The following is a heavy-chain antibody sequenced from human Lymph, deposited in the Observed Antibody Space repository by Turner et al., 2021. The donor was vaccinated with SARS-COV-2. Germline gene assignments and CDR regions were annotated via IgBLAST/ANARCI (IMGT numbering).Heavy chain of an antibody. V-gene: IGHV3-48*02. J-gene: IGHJ6*02. CDR3: ARDRGGYGAYYYGMDV. D-gene: IGHD2-15*01. CDR2: ISISSSTI. CDR1: EFTFSSYS. Sequence: EVQLVESGGGLVQPGWSLRLSCAASEFTFSSYSMNWVRQAPGKGLEWVSYISISSSTIYYADSVKGRFTISRDNAKNSLYLQMNSLRDEDTAVYYCARDRGGYGAYYYGMDVWGQGTTVTVSS.